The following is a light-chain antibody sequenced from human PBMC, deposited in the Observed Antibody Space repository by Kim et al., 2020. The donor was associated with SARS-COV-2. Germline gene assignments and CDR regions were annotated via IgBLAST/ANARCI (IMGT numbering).Light chain of an antibody. Sequence: SITIPCTGTINDVVSYSLVSWYQQHPDKAPQLIIYEGSKRPSGISYRFSGSKSGNTASLTISALQTEDEADYYCSSYAGYSTNYVFVTGTKVTVL. CDR3: SSYAGYSTNYV. CDR1: INDVVSYSL. CDR2: EGS. J-gene: IGLJ1*01. V-gene: IGLV2-23*01.